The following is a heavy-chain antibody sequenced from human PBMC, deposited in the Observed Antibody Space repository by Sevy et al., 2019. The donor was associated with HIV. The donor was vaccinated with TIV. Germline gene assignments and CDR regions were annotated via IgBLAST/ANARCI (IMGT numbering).Heavy chain of an antibody. Sequence: GGSLRLSCAASGFTFSSYGMHWVRQAPGKGLEWVAFRRYDGSNTYYADSVKGRFTISRDKSKNTLYLQMNSLRAEDTAVYYCAKALRGWPRGADAFDIWGQGTMVTVSS. CDR1: GFTFSSYG. CDR2: RRYDGSNT. V-gene: IGHV3-30*02. J-gene: IGHJ3*02. D-gene: IGHD2-15*01. CDR3: AKALRGWPRGADAFDI.